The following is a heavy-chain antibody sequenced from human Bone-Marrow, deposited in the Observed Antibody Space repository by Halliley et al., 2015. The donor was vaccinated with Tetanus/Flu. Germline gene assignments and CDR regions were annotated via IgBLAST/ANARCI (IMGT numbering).Heavy chain of an antibody. CDR3: SRSEVSTTGDY. CDR2: ISSRSPYI. Sequence: EWVSSISSRSPYIYHPDSLKGRFTISRDDARNSLYLQINNLRAEDTAVYYCSRSEVSTTGDYWGQGTLVTVSS. V-gene: IGHV3-21*01. D-gene: IGHD1-7*01. J-gene: IGHJ4*02.